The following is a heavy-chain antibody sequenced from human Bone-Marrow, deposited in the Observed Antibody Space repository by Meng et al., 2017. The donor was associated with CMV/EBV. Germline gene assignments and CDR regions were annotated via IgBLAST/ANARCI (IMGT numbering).Heavy chain of an antibody. Sequence: SVKLSCKASGGTFSSYTISWVRQAPGQGLEWMGRIIPILGIANYAQKFQGRVTITADKSTSTAYMELSSLRSEDTAVYYCARGDTPGDFDYWGQGTLVTVSS. CDR3: ARGDTPGDFDY. CDR2: IIPILGIA. J-gene: IGHJ4*02. D-gene: IGHD3-10*01. CDR1: GGTFSSYT. V-gene: IGHV1-69*02.